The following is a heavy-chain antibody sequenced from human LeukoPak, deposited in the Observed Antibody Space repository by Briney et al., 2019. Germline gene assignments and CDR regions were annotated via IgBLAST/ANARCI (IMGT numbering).Heavy chain of an antibody. CDR1: GGTFSSYA. D-gene: IGHD2-15*01. J-gene: IGHJ3*02. V-gene: IGHV1-69*01. Sequence: SVKVSCKASGGTFSSYAISWVRQAPGQGLEWMGGIISIFGTANYAQKFQGRVTITADESTSTAYMELSSLRSEDTAVYYCARRVVVVVAATRHDAFDIWGQGTMVTVSS. CDR3: ARRVVVVVAATRHDAFDI. CDR2: IISIFGTA.